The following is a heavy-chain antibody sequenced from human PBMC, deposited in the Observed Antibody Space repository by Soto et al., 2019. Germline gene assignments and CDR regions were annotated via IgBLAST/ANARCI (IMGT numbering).Heavy chain of an antibody. Sequence: GGSLRLSCAASGFTFSSYWMHWVRQAPGKGLVWVSRINSDGSSTSYADSVKGRFTISRDNAKNTLYLQMNSLRAEDTAVYYCARESGWTDFDYWGQGTLVTVSS. J-gene: IGHJ4*02. CDR3: ARESGWTDFDY. CDR2: INSDGSST. D-gene: IGHD6-19*01. CDR1: GFTFSSYW. V-gene: IGHV3-74*01.